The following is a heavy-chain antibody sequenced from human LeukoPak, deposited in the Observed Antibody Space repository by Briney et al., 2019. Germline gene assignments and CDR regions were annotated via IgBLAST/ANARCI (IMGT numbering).Heavy chain of an antibody. D-gene: IGHD4-23*01. CDR3: RLVVTPRGLGS. CDR1: GFTFSNAW. CDR2: TRSKTDGGTT. Sequence: GGSLRLSCAASGFTFSNAWMSWARQAPGKGLEWVGLTRSKTDGGTTDYAAPVRGRFTISRDDTQNTLYLQMNNLKTEDTAVYYCRLVVTPRGLGSWGQGTLVTVSS. J-gene: IGHJ4*02. V-gene: IGHV3-15*01.